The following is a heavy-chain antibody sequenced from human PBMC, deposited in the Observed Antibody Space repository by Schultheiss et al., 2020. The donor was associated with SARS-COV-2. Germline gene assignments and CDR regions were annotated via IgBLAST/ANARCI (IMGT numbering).Heavy chain of an antibody. V-gene: IGHV1-18*01. D-gene: IGHD3-10*01. CDR2: ISAYNGNT. CDR3: ARVSGSGTDDY. J-gene: IGHJ4*02. Sequence: GESLKISCKASGGTFSTYAINWVRQAPGQGLEWMGWISAYNGNTNYAQKLQGRVTMTTDTSTSTAYMELRSLRSDDTAVYYCARVSGSGTDDYWGQGTLVTVSS. CDR1: GGTFSTYA.